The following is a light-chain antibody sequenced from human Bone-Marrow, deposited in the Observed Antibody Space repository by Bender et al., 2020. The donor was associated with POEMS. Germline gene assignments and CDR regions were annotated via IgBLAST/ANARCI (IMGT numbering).Light chain of an antibody. CDR3: CSYARGGTSVV. CDR1: SSNIGTNP. CDR2: INN. J-gene: IGLJ2*01. Sequence: QSVLTQPPSASGTPGQRVTISCSGSSSNIGTNPVNWYQQLPGTAPKLLIYINNQRPSGVPDRFSCSKSGTSASLAISGLQSEDEADYYCCSYARGGTSVVFGGGTSLTVL. V-gene: IGLV1-44*01.